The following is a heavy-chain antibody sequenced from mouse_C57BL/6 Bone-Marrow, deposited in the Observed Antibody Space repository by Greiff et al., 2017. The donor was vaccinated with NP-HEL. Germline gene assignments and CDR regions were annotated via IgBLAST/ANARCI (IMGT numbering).Heavy chain of an antibody. J-gene: IGHJ1*03. CDR2: IWTGGGT. CDR1: GFSLTSYA. V-gene: IGHV2-9-1*01. CDR3: ARITTVVATFYWYFDV. D-gene: IGHD1-1*01. Sequence: QVQLQQSGPGLVAPSQSLSITCTVSGFSLTSYAISWVRQPPGKGLEWLGVIWTGGGTNYNSALKSRLSISKDNSKSQVFLKMNSLQTDDTARYYCARITTVVATFYWYFDVWGTGTTVTVSS.